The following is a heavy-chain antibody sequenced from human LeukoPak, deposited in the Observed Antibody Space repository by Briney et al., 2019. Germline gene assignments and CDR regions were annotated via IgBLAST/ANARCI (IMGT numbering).Heavy chain of an antibody. Sequence: QPGGSLRLSCTVSGFTFSDYWMHWVRQAPGKGLGLVSRITTDGSITAFVGSVKGRFTISRDNAKNTLYRQMNSLRADDTAVYCCARDRSPGWFVPWGQGTLVTVSS. D-gene: IGHD1-26*01. CDR3: ARDRSPGWFVP. CDR1: GFTFSDYW. V-gene: IGHV3-74*01. CDR2: ITTDGSIT. J-gene: IGHJ5*02.